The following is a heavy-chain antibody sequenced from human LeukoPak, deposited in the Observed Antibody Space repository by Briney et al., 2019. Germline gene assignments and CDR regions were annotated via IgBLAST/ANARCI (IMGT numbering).Heavy chain of an antibody. CDR3: AKRVGDDYVWGSYRFYFDY. CDR1: GITFSNAW. D-gene: IGHD3-16*02. CDR2: IYRGTNGETT. Sequence: GGSLRLSCAASGITFSNAWMTWVRQAPGKGLEWVGRIYRGTNGETTDYGAPVKGRFTMSRDYSTNTLYLQMNSLKTEDTAVYYCAKRVGDDYVWGSYRFYFDYWGQGTLVTVSS. V-gene: IGHV3-15*01. J-gene: IGHJ4*02.